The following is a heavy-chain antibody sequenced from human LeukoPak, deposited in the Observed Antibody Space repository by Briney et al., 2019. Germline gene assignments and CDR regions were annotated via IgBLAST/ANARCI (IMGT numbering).Heavy chain of an antibody. CDR1: GYTFTSYG. CDR3: ARDQSGSYSLDYYYMDV. J-gene: IGHJ6*03. V-gene: IGHV1-18*01. Sequence: GASVKVSCKASGYTFTSYGISWVRQAPGQGLEWMGWISAYNGNTNYAQKLQGRVTMTTDTSTSTAYMELRSLRSDDTAVYYCARDQSGSYSLDYYYMDVWGKGTTVTVSS. D-gene: IGHD1-26*01. CDR2: ISAYNGNT.